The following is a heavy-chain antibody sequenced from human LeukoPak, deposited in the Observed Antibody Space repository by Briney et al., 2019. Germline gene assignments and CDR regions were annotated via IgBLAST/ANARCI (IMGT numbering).Heavy chain of an antibody. CDR2: IIPIFGTA. V-gene: IGHV1-69*05. CDR3: AARWLRRIDY. CDR1: GGTFSSYA. D-gene: IGHD5-24*01. J-gene: IGHJ4*02. Sequence: SVKVSCKASGGTFSSYAISWVRQAPAQGLEWMGGIIPIFGTANYAQKFQGRVTITTDESTSTAYMELSSLRSEDTAVYYCAARWLRRIDYWGQGTLVTVSS.